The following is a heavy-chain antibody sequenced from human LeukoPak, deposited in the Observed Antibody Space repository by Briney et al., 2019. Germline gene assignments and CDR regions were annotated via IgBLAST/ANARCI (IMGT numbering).Heavy chain of an antibody. J-gene: IGHJ5*02. V-gene: IGHV5-51*01. CDR1: GYSFTSYW. D-gene: IGHD6-13*01. Sequence: GESLKISCKGSGYSFTSYWIGLVRQMPGKGLEWMGIIYPGDSDTRYSPSFQGQVTISADKSISTAYLQWSSLKASDTAMYYCARRGVEQQLVRNWFDPWGQGTLVTVSS. CDR3: ARRGVEQQLVRNWFDP. CDR2: IYPGDSDT.